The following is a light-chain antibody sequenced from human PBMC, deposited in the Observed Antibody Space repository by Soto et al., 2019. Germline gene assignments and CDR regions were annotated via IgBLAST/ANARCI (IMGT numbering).Light chain of an antibody. J-gene: IGKJ1*01. V-gene: IGKV1-5*01. CDR3: QQYNSYRT. CDR2: DAS. CDR1: QSISSW. Sequence: DIQMTQPPSTLSASVGDRVTITCRASQSISSWLAWYQQKPGKAPKLLIYDASNLDSGVPSRFSGSGSGTEFTLTISSLQPDDFATYYCQQYNSYRTFGQGTKVDIK.